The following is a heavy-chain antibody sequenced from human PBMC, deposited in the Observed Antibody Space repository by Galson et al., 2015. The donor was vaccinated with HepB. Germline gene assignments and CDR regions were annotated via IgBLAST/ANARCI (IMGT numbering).Heavy chain of an antibody. J-gene: IGHJ4*02. V-gene: IGHV1-18*01. D-gene: IGHD3-3*01. Sequence: SVKVSCKASGFTFSSYGISWVRQAPGQGLEWMGWISSYNGNTNYAKKLQGRVTMTTDTSTSTAYMELRSLRSEDTAIYYCARPYDFLSSYYSRVALDYWGPGALVTVSS. CDR3: ARPYDFLSSYYSRVALDY. CDR1: GFTFSSYG. CDR2: ISSYNGNT.